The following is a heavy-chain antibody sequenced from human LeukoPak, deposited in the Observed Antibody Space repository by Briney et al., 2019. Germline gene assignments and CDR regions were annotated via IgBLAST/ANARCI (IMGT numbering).Heavy chain of an antibody. D-gene: IGHD6-19*01. CDR3: AREAVSFVAVANDGYFDF. CDR1: GGTFSSYA. Sequence: SVKVSCTASGGTFSSYAISWVRQAPGQGLEWMGRIIPILGIANYAQKFQGRVTITADKSTSTAYMELSSLRSEDTAVYYCAREAVSFVAVANDGYFDFWGQGSLVIVSS. J-gene: IGHJ4*02. V-gene: IGHV1-69*04. CDR2: IIPILGIA.